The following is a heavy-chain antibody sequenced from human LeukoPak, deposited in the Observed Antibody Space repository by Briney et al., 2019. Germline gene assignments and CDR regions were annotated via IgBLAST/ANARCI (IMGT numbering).Heavy chain of an antibody. J-gene: IGHJ6*02. V-gene: IGHV4-30-2*01. CDR2: IYHSGST. Sequence: KASETLSLTCAVSGGSISSGGYSWSWIRQPPGKGLEWIGYIYHSGSTYYNPSLKSRVTISVDRSKNQFSLKLSSVTAADTAVYYCARDPGCGGDCYSRYYYYGMDVWGQGTTVTVSS. D-gene: IGHD2-21*02. CDR1: GGSISSGGYS. CDR3: ARDPGCGGDCYSRYYYYGMDV.